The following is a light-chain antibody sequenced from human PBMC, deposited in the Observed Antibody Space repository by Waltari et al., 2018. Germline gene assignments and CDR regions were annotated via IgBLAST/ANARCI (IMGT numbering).Light chain of an antibody. V-gene: IGKV2-28*01. CDR3: MQARQTPDT. Sequence: DIVMTQSPLSLPVTPGEPASISCRSSQSLLYSNGYNYLDWYLQKPGQSPQLLFYLASHRASGVPDRFSGSGSGTDFTLKISRVEAEDVGIYYCMQARQTPDTFGQGTKLEIK. J-gene: IGKJ2*01. CDR1: QSLLYSNGYNY. CDR2: LAS.